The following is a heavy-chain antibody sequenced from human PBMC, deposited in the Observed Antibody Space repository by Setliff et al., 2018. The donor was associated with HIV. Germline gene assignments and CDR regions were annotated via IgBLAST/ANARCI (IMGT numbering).Heavy chain of an antibody. J-gene: IGHJ5*02. V-gene: IGHV4-4*07. D-gene: IGHD3-10*01. CDR2: IYTSGST. CDR1: GGSISSYY. CDR3: ARDDVLWFGNWFDP. Sequence: SETLSLTCTVSGGSISSYYWSWIRQPAGKGLEWIGRIYTSGSTNYNPSLKSRVTMSVGTSKNQFSLKLSSVTAADTAVYYCARDDVLWFGNWFDPWGQGTLVTVSS.